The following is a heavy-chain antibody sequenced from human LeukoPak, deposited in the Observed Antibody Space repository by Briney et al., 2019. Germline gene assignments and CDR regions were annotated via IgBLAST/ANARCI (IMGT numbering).Heavy chain of an antibody. CDR1: GFTFSTYE. D-gene: IGHD3-10*02. CDR2: ISNDGGDK. J-gene: IGHJ6*02. Sequence: GGSLRLSCADSGFTFSTYEMHWVRQAPGKGLEWVAVISNDGGDKYYADSVRGRFTISRDNSKNTVSLQLNSLRTEDTAVYYCARDNAFTIFFSPLMDVWGQGTTVTVSS. V-gene: IGHV3-30-3*01. CDR3: ARDNAFTIFFSPLMDV.